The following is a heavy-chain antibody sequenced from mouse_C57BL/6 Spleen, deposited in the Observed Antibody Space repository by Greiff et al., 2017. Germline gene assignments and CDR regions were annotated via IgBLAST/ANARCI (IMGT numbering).Heavy chain of an antibody. J-gene: IGHJ1*03. CDR1: GFTFSDYG. CDR2: ISSGSSTI. V-gene: IGHV5-17*01. Sequence: EVHLVESGGGLVKPGGSLKLSCAASGFTFSDYGMHWVRQAPEKGLEWVAYISSGSSTIYYADTVKGRCTISRDNAKDTLFLQMTSLRSEDTAMYYCARRTVVATHWYFDVWGTGTTVTVSS. CDR3: ARRTVVATHWYFDV. D-gene: IGHD1-1*01.